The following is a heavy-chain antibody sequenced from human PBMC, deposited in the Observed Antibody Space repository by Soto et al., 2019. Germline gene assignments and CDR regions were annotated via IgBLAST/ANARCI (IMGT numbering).Heavy chain of an antibody. J-gene: IGHJ5*02. Sequence: SETLSLTCTVSGGSLSSYYWTWIRQSPGKGLEWIGYVYFSGNTNYNPSLKSRVTISIDTSKNQFSLRLASVTAADTAFYFCGSVRPSGYVLSWGQGTLATVSS. CDR2: VYFSGNT. V-gene: IGHV4-59*01. D-gene: IGHD6-25*01. CDR3: GSVRPSGYVLS. CDR1: GGSLSSYY.